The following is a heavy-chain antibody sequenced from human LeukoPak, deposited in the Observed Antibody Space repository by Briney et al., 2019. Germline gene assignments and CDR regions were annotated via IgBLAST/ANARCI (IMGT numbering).Heavy chain of an antibody. D-gene: IGHD6-13*01. CDR3: ASSIAGYSSSFVSWRWFDP. J-gene: IGHJ5*02. Sequence: SETLSLTCTVSGGSISSYYWSWIRQPPGKGLEWIGYIYYSGITNYNPSLKSRVTISVDTSKNQFSLKLSSVTAADTAVYYCASSIAGYSSSFVSWRWFDPWGQGTLVTVSS. CDR1: GGSISSYY. CDR2: IYYSGIT. V-gene: IGHV4-59*08.